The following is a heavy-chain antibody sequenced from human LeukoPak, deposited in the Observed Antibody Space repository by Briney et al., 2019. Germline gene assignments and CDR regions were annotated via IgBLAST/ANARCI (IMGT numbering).Heavy chain of an antibody. J-gene: IGHJ4*02. CDR3: ARAFELSH. D-gene: IGHD3-16*02. V-gene: IGHV3-30-3*01. Sequence: PGRSLRLSCAASGFTFSSYAMHWVRQAPGKGLEWVAVISYDGSNKYYADSVRGRFTISRDNSKNTLYLQMNSLRAEDTAVYYCARAFELSHWGQGTLVTASS. CDR1: GFTFSSYA. CDR2: ISYDGSNK.